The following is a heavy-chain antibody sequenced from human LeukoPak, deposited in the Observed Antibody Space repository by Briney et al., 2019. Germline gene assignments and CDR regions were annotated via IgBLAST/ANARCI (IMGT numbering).Heavy chain of an antibody. CDR3: AKEPLYYY. D-gene: IGHD2-21*01. CDR2: ISGSGDTT. CDR1: GFTFSNHG. Sequence: GGSLRLSCAASGFTFSNHGMNWVRQAPGKGLEWVSAISGSGDTTYYADSVKGRFTISRDNSKNTLHLQMNSLRAEDTAVYYCAKEPLYYYWGQGTLVTVSS. J-gene: IGHJ4*02. V-gene: IGHV3-23*01.